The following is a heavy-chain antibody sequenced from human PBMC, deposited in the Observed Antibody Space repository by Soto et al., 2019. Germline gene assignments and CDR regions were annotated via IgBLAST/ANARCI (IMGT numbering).Heavy chain of an antibody. CDR3: ARVIPLGATFTPHIDY. CDR1: GGSISSGGYY. Sequence: QVQLQESGPGLVKPSQTLSLTCTVSGGSISSGGYYWSWIRQHPGKGLEWIGYIYYSGSTYYNPSLKSRVTISVDTSKNQFSLKLSSVTAADTAVYYCARVIPLGATFTPHIDYWGLGTLVTVSS. D-gene: IGHD1-26*01. J-gene: IGHJ4*02. V-gene: IGHV4-31*03. CDR2: IYYSGST.